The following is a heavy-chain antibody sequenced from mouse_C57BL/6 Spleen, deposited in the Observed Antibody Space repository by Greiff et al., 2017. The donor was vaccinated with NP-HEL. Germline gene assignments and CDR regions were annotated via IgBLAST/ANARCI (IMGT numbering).Heavy chain of an antibody. V-gene: IGHV1-64*01. Sequence: QVQLQQPGAELVKPGASVKLSCKASGYTFTSYWMHWVKQRPGQGLEWIGMIHPNSGSTNYNEKFKSKATLTVDKSSSTAYMQLSSLTSEDSAVYYCVTDSSGYLDYWGQGTTLTVSS. CDR1: GYTFTSYW. CDR3: VTDSSGYLDY. D-gene: IGHD3-2*02. CDR2: IHPNSGST. J-gene: IGHJ2*01.